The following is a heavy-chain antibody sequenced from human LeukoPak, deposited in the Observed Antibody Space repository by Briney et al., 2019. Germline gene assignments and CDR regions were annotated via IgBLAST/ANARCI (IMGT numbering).Heavy chain of an antibody. Sequence: GGSLRLSCTASGFNFRIYGMHWVRQAPGKGLEWVAVMWDDGTNEYYVESVKGRFTISRDNSKNTLYLQMNSLRAEDTTVYYCAKDSRNVPFDYWGQGTLVTVSS. CDR2: MWDDGTNE. CDR1: GFNFRIYG. CDR3: AKDSRNVPFDY. V-gene: IGHV3-30*02. D-gene: IGHD1-1*01. J-gene: IGHJ4*02.